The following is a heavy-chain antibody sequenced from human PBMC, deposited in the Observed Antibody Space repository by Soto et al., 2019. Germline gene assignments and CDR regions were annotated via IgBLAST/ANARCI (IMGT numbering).Heavy chain of an antibody. V-gene: IGHV4-59*01. CDR1: GGSISSYY. J-gene: IGHJ4*02. CDR2: IYYSGST. Sequence: SETLSLTCTVSGGSISSYYWSWIRQPPGKGLEWIGYIYYSGSTNYNPSLKSRVTISVDTSKNQFSLKLSSVTAADTAVYYCARSFLYGTGSYDLFVHSRQGTLVT. CDR3: ARSFLYGTGSYDLFVH. D-gene: IGHD3-10*01.